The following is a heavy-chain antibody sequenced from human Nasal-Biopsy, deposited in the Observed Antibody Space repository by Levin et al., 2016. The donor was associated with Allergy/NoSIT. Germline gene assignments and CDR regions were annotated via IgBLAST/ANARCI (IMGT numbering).Heavy chain of an antibody. V-gene: IGHV4-61*08. J-gene: IGHJ5*02. CDR1: GGSVRSGDYY. CDR2: VFWSGTT. Sequence: SETLSLTCTVSGGSVRSGDYYWNWIRQSPGRGLEWIGYVFWSGTTKYNPNLKSRVRISIDTSNNQFSLTLKSTTAADTAVYYCAREYFYGSGSFLSWLGPWGQGTLVTVSS. D-gene: IGHD3-10*01. CDR3: AREYFYGSGSFLSWLGP.